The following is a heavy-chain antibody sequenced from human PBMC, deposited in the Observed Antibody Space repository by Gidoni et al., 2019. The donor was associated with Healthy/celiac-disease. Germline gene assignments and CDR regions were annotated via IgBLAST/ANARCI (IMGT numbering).Heavy chain of an antibody. CDR2: ISSSSTI. D-gene: IGHD1-7*01. Sequence: EVQLVESGGGLVQPGGSLRLSCAASGFTFSSYSMKWVRQAPGKGLEWVSYISSSSTIYYADSVKGRFTISRDNAKNSLYLQMNSLRDEDTAVYYCARSELQKVYYFDYWGQGTLVTVSS. V-gene: IGHV3-48*02. CDR1: GFTFSSYS. CDR3: ARSELQKVYYFDY. J-gene: IGHJ4*02.